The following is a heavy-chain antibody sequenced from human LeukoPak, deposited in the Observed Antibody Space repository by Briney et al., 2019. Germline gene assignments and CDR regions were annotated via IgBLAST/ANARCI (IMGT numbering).Heavy chain of an antibody. CDR1: GYTFTGYY. CDR2: INPNSGGT. Sequence: ASVKVSCKASGYTFTGYYMHWVRQAPGQGLEWMGWINPNSGGTNYAQKFQGRVTMTRDTSISTAYMELSRLRSDDTAVYYCAREIMTTETHNWFDPWGQGTLVTVSS. V-gene: IGHV1-2*02. J-gene: IGHJ5*02. CDR3: AREIMTTETHNWFDP. D-gene: IGHD4-17*01.